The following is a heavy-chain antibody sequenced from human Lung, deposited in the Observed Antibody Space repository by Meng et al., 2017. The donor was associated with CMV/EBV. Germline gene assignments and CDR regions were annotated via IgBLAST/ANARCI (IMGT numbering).Heavy chain of an antibody. Sequence: GEXXKISCAASGFTFSSYAMSWVRQAPGKGLEWVSAISGSGGSTYYADSVKGRFTISRDNANSALYLQMDSLRAEDTAVYYCARAFYDFWSGIGYWGQGVLVTVSS. V-gene: IGHV3-23*01. CDR2: ISGSGGST. CDR3: ARAFYDFWSGIGY. J-gene: IGHJ4*02. CDR1: GFTFSSYA. D-gene: IGHD3-3*01.